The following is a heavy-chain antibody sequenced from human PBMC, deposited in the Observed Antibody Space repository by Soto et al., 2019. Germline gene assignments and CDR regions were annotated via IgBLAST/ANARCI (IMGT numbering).Heavy chain of an antibody. CDR1: GYTFSNYG. CDR3: SRFIMVGGWFDPNYYHGMDV. Sequence: ASVKVSCKTSGYTFSNYGINWVRQAPGQGLEWMGWISGYNGNTNYAQTAQGRVTMTTDTSTGTVYMELRSLKSDDTAIYYCSRFIMVGGWFDPNYYHGMDVRGQGTTVTVSS. CDR2: ISGYNGNT. V-gene: IGHV1-18*01. D-gene: IGHD6-19*01. J-gene: IGHJ6*02.